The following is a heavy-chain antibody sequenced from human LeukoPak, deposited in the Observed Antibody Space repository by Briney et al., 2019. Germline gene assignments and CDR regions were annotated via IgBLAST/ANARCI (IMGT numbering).Heavy chain of an antibody. D-gene: IGHD5-24*01. Sequence: ASVKVSCKASGYTFNRYGFTWVRQAPGQGLEWMGWISAYNGDTNYAQKFQGRVTMTTDTSTTTAYMELRSLGSDDTAVSYCARGGGVAITVVFDYWGQGTLVTVSS. CDR1: GYTFNRYG. J-gene: IGHJ4*02. V-gene: IGHV1-18*01. CDR3: ARGGGVAITVVFDY. CDR2: ISAYNGDT.